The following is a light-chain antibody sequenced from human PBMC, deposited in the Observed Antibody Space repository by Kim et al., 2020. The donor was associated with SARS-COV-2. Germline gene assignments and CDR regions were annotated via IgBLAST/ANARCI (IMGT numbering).Light chain of an antibody. CDR1: ESIGNW. Sequence: SASVGDRVTITGRASESIGNWLAWYQQKPGKVPKLLIYLASTLESGVPSRVRGSGSGTEFTLTITSLQPDDFATYYCQHYIRFPYTFGQGTKLEI. V-gene: IGKV1-5*03. J-gene: IGKJ2*01. CDR2: LAS. CDR3: QHYIRFPYT.